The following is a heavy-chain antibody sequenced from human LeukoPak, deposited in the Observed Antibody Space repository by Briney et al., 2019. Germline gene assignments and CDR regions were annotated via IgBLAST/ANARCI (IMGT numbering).Heavy chain of an antibody. V-gene: IGHV4-39*07. CDR1: GGSISSSSYY. CDR3: ARDRGEWQPIDY. D-gene: IGHD3-10*01. J-gene: IGHJ4*02. Sequence: PSETLSLTCTVSGGSISSSSYYWGWIRQPPGKGLEWIGSIYYSGSTYYNPSLKSRVTISVDTSKNQFSLKLSSVTAADTAVYYCARDRGEWQPIDYWGQGTLVTVSS. CDR2: IYYSGST.